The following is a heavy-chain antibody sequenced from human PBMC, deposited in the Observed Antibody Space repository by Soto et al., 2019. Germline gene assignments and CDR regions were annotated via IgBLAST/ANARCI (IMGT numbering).Heavy chain of an antibody. D-gene: IGHD6-13*01. CDR2: ICYSGST. V-gene: IGHV4-30-4*01. J-gene: IGHJ4*02. Sequence: SETLSLTCTVSGASINSGDYYWSWIRQPPGKGLEWIGHICYSGSTYYNPSLKSRAGISADSSKSQVSLKLTSVTAEDTAVYYCARVFSSSSAFLDYWGQGALVTVSS. CDR1: GASINSGDYY. CDR3: ARVFSSSSAFLDY.